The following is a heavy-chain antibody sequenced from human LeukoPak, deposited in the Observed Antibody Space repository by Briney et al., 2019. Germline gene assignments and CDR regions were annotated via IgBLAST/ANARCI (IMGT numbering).Heavy chain of an antibody. Sequence: ASVKVSCKASGYTFTSYDINWVRQATGQGLEWMGWMNPNSGNTGYAQKFQGRVTMTRNTSISTAYMELSSLRSEDTAVYYCARDLRYYDSSGYYYVSSVYWGQGTLVTVSS. V-gene: IGHV1-8*01. CDR2: MNPNSGNT. J-gene: IGHJ4*02. CDR1: GYTFTSYD. D-gene: IGHD3-22*01. CDR3: ARDLRYYDSSGYYYVSSVY.